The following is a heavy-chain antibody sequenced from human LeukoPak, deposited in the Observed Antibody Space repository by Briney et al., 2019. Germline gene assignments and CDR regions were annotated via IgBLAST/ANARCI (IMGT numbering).Heavy chain of an antibody. CDR3: ARDLNVRWLQLGGSPNY. V-gene: IGHV1-24*01. D-gene: IGHD5-24*01. CDR2: FDPEDGET. J-gene: IGHJ4*02. CDR1: GYTLTELS. Sequence: EASVKVSCKVSGYTLTELSMHWVRQAPGKGLEWMGGFDPEDGETIYAQKFQGRVTITTDTSTGTAYMELRSLRSEDTAVYYCARDLNVRWLQLGGSPNYWGQGTLVTVSS.